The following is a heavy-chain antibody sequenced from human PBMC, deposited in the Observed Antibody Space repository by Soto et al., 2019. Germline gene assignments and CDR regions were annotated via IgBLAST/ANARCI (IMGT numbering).Heavy chain of an antibody. J-gene: IGHJ4*02. CDR1: GFTFSSYA. V-gene: IGHV3-23*01. CDR2: ISGSGGST. Sequence: EVQLLESGGGLVQPGGSLRLSCAASGFTFSSYAMSWVRQAPGKGLEWVSAISGSGGSTYYADSVKGRFIISRDNSKNTLYLQMNSLGAEDTAVYYCASPPPGYSSSWYGIGYWGQGTLVTVSS. D-gene: IGHD6-13*01. CDR3: ASPPPGYSSSWYGIGY.